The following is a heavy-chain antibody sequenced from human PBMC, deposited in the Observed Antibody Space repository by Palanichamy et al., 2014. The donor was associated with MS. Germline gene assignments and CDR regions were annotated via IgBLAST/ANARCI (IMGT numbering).Heavy chain of an antibody. CDR2: IQPDGSGE. J-gene: IGHJ4*02. V-gene: IGHV3-7*03. Sequence: EVRLVESGGGLVQPGGSLRLSCVGSGFTFSNYWINWVRQAPGKGLEWVANIQPDGSGEYYVDSVKGRFTISRDNAKNSLYLQMNSLTVEDTALYYCARDSSDWHFLHYWGQGTVVTVSS. D-gene: IGHD3-22*01. CDR1: GFTFSNYW. CDR3: ARDSSDWHFLHY.